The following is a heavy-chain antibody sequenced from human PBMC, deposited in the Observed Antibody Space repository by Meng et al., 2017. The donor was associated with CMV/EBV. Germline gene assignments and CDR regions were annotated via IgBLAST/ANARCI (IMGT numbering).Heavy chain of an antibody. CDR1: GFTFSSYA. CDR2: ISYDGSSK. V-gene: IGHV3-30-3*01. Sequence: GESLKISCAASGFTFSSYAMHWVRQAPGKGLEWVARISYDGSSKYFADSVKGRFTISRDNSKNTLYVQMNSLRGEDTAVYFCARGSLRIFDWQPIDYWGQGTLVTVSS. J-gene: IGHJ4*02. CDR3: ARGSLRIFDWQPIDY. D-gene: IGHD3-9*01.